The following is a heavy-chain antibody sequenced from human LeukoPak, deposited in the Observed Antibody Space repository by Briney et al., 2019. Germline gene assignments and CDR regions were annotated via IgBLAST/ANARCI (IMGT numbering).Heavy chain of an antibody. Sequence: PGGSLRLSCAASGFSFDNYAMHWVRPAPGKGLEWVSGISWNSGRIGYADSVKGRFTISRDNAKNSLYVQMHSLRAEDTALYYCAKDIDSSSSWSGVDYWGQGTLVTVSS. CDR2: ISWNSGRI. D-gene: IGHD6-13*01. V-gene: IGHV3-9*01. J-gene: IGHJ4*02. CDR1: GFSFDNYA. CDR3: AKDIDSSSSWSGVDY.